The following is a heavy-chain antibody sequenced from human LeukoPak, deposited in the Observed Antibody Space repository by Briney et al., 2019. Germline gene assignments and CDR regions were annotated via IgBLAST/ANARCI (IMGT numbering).Heavy chain of an antibody. CDR2: INHSGST. CDR1: GGSFSGYY. J-gene: IGHJ6*03. D-gene: IGHD2-2*01. Sequence: SETLSLTCAVYGGSFSGYYWGWIRQPPGKGLEWIGEINHSGSTNYNPSLKSRVTISVDTSKNQFSLKLSSVTAADTAVYYCAREPPDCSSTSCQPYYYYYYMDVWGKGTTVTVSS. CDR3: AREPPDCSSTSCQPYYYYYYMDV. V-gene: IGHV4-34*01.